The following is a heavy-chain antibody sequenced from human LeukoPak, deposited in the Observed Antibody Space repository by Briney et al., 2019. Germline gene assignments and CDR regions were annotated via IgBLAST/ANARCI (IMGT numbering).Heavy chain of an antibody. J-gene: IGHJ4*02. CDR1: GFTFSSYG. CDR3: ARGARKGDDYGGFFDY. Sequence: GGSLRLSCAASGFTFSSYGMSWVRQAPGRGLEWVSAISGSGGSTYYADSVKGRFTISRDNSRNTLYLQMNSLRAQDTAVYYCARGARKGDDYGGFFDYWGQGTLVTVSS. V-gene: IGHV3-23*01. CDR2: ISGSGGST. D-gene: IGHD4-23*01.